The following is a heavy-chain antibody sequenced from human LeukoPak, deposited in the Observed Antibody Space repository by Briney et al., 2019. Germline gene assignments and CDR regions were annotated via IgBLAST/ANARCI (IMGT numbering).Heavy chain of an antibody. CDR1: GFTFSSYG. CDR2: IGTSSSTI. J-gene: IGHJ4*02. CDR3: AKHDYGGNSGDY. V-gene: IGHV3-48*02. Sequence: PGGSLRLSCAASGFTFSSYGMNWVRQAAGKGLEWVSYIGTSSSTIYYADSVKGRFTISRDNAKNSLYLQMNSLRDEDTAVYYCAKHDYGGNSGDYWGQGTLVTVSS. D-gene: IGHD4-23*01.